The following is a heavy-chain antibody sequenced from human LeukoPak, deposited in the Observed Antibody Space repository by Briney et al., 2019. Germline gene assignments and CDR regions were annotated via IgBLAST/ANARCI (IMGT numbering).Heavy chain of an antibody. CDR1: GFTFSSYW. D-gene: IGHD1-26*01. V-gene: IGHV3-74*01. Sequence: PGGSLRLSCAASGFTFSSYWMYWVRQAPGKGLVWVSRINSDGCSTGYADSVKGRFTISRDNAKNTLYLQMNSLRAEDTAVYYCVYSGSYFGVYWGLGTLVTVSS. CDR3: VYSGSYFGVY. J-gene: IGHJ4*02. CDR2: INSDGCST.